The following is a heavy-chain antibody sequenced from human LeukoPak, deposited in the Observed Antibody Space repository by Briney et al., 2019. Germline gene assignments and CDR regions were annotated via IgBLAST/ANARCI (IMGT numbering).Heavy chain of an antibody. CDR1: GGTFSSYA. D-gene: IGHD6-19*01. CDR3: ARDYGIAVAGTYYYYYGMDV. J-gene: IGHJ6*02. CDR2: IIPILGIA. Sequence: GASVKVSCKASGGTFSSYAISWVRQAPGQELEWMGRIIPILGIANYAQKFQGRVTITADKSTSTAYMELNSLRSEDTAVYYYARDYGIAVAGTYYYYYGMDVWGQGTTVTVSS. V-gene: IGHV1-69*04.